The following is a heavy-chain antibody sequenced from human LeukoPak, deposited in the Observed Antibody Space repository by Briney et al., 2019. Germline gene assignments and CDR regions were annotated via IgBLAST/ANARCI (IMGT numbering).Heavy chain of an antibody. CDR2: ISRTGSSI. CDR1: GFTLSSYE. CDR3: ARGPYSSNWYVDY. Sequence: GGSLRLSCAASGFTLSSYEMNWVRLAPGKGLEWISYISRTGSSIYYADSVKGRFTISRDSAKNSLYLQMNSLRAEDTAVYYCARGPYSSNWYVDYWGQGTLVTVAS. D-gene: IGHD6-13*01. J-gene: IGHJ4*02. V-gene: IGHV3-48*03.